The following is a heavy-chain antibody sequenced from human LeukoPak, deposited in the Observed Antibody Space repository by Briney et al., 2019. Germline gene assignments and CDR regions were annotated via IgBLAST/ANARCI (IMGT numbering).Heavy chain of an antibody. CDR1: GGSISSGGYY. CDR3: ARAELELPSKLWFDP. D-gene: IGHD1-7*01. V-gene: IGHV4-31*03. Sequence: PSETLSLTCTVSGGSISSGGYYWSWIRQHPGKGLEWIGYFYYSGSTYYNPSFKSRVTISVDTSKNQFSLKLSSVTAADTAVYYCARAELELPSKLWFDPWGQGTLVTVSS. CDR2: FYYSGST. J-gene: IGHJ5*02.